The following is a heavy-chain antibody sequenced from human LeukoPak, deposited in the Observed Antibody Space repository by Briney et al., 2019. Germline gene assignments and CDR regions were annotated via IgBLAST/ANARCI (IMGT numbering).Heavy chain of an antibody. CDR3: ARNDFWSAKGAFDI. CDR1: GFTFSSYS. J-gene: IGHJ3*02. CDR2: ISSSSSTI. Sequence: GGSLRLSCAASGFTFSSYSMNWVRQAPGKGLEWVSYISSSSSTIYYADSVKGRFTISRDNAKNLLYLQMNSLRAEDTAVYYCARNDFWSAKGAFDIWGQGTMVTVSS. V-gene: IGHV3-48*01. D-gene: IGHD3-3*01.